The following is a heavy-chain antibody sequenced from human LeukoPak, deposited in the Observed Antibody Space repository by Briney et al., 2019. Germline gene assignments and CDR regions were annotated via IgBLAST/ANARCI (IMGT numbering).Heavy chain of an antibody. J-gene: IGHJ4*02. CDR3: ARLPTFYYDSSGYHYDY. V-gene: IGHV3-23*01. Sequence: GGSLRLSCVGSGFTSIAYALTWARQAPGKGLEWVSGISGGGVTTYYADSVKGRFTISKDKSKNTLYLQMDNLRAEDTGVYFCARLPTFYYDSSGYHYDYWGQGTLVTVSS. CDR2: ISGGGVTT. CDR1: GFTSIAYA. D-gene: IGHD3-22*01.